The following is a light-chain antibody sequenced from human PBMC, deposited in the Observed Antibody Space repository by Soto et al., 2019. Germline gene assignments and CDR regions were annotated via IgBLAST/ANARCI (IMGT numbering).Light chain of an antibody. Sequence: EIVLTQSPATLSLSPGEIATLSCRASQSVSSYLAWYQQKPGQAPRLLIYDASNRATGIPARFSGSGSGTDFTLTISSLEPEDFAVYYCQQRSNWPPITFGQGTRLEI. V-gene: IGKV3-11*01. CDR2: DAS. J-gene: IGKJ5*01. CDR1: QSVSSY. CDR3: QQRSNWPPIT.